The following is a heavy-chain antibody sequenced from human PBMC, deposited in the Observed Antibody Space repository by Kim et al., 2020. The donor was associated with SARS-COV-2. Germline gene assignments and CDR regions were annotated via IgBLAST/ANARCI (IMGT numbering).Heavy chain of an antibody. J-gene: IGHJ3*02. CDR3: ARGGYSGYAGEAFDI. D-gene: IGHD5-12*01. V-gene: IGHV3-33*01. Sequence: GGSLRLSCAASGFTFSSYGMHWVRQAPGKGLEWVAVIWYDGSNKYYADSVKGRFTISRDNSKNTLYLQMNSLRAEDTAVYYCARGGYSGYAGEAFDIWGQGTMVTVSS. CDR2: IWYDGSNK. CDR1: GFTFSSYG.